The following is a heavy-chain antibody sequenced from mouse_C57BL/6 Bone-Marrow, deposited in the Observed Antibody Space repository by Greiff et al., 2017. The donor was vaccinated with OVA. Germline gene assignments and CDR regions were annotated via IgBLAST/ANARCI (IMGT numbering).Heavy chain of an antibody. D-gene: IGHD2-2*01. CDR2: IDPENGDT. J-gene: IGHJ2*01. CDR3: TTHYGYDDY. Sequence: VQLQQSGAELVRPGASVKLSCTASGFNIKDDYMHWVKQRPEQGLEWIGWIDPENGDTEYASKFQGKATITADTSSNPAYLQLSSLTSEDTAVYYCTTHYGYDDYWGQGTTLTVSS. V-gene: IGHV14-4*01. CDR1: GFNIKDDY.